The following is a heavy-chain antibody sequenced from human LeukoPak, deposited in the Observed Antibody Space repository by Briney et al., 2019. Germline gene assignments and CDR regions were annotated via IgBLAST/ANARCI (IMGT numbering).Heavy chain of an antibody. V-gene: IGHV1-69*05. CDR1: GDIFDSYS. J-gene: IGHJ6*03. CDR2: IIPMFGST. D-gene: IGHD1-26*01. CDR3: ARVGRSRGALPNFYYYMDV. Sequence: SVKVSCKASGDIFDSYSVSWVRQAPGQGLEWMGGIIPMFGSTNYAQKFEGRVTITTDQSTTTVYMELTSLTSEDTAVYYCARVGRSRGALPNFYYYMDVWGKGTTVTVSS.